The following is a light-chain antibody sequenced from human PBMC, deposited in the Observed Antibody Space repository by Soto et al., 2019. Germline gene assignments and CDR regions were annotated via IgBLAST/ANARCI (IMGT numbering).Light chain of an antibody. Sequence: DIQLTQSPSFLSASIGDRVTITCRASQGINSDLAWYQLKPGKGPKLLIYDASTLQSGAPSRFSGSGSGTEFTLTISSLQPEDFATYYCQQLNIYPQTFGQGTKVEIK. CDR3: QQLNIYPQT. CDR1: QGINSD. V-gene: IGKV1-9*01. CDR2: DAS. J-gene: IGKJ1*01.